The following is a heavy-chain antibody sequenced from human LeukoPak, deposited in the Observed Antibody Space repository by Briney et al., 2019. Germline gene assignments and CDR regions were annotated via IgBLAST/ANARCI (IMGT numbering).Heavy chain of an antibody. CDR3: AREGPSISSGWPGLFDY. CDR2: IYSGGST. CDR1: GFTFSSNY. Sequence: GGSLRLSCAASGFTFSSNYMSWVRQAPGKGLEWVSVIYSGGSTSYADSVKGRFTISRDNSKNTVYLQMNILRAEDTAVYYCAREGPSISSGWPGLFDYWGQGTLVIVSS. D-gene: IGHD6-19*01. V-gene: IGHV3-66*01. J-gene: IGHJ4*02.